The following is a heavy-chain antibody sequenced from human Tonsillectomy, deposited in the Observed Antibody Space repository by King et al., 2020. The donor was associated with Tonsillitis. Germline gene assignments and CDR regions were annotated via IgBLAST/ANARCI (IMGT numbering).Heavy chain of an antibody. Sequence: VQLQQWGAGLLKPSETLSLTCAVYGGSLSDYYWSWIRQPPGKGLEWIGEINHSGSTNYNPSLKSRVTISVDTSKNQFSLKLSSVTAADTAVYYCARGPFGYCSSTSCYIDYWGQGTLVTVSS. CDR3: ARGPFGYCSSTSCYIDY. V-gene: IGHV4-34*01. D-gene: IGHD2-2*02. CDR2: INHSGST. CDR1: GGSLSDYY. J-gene: IGHJ4*02.